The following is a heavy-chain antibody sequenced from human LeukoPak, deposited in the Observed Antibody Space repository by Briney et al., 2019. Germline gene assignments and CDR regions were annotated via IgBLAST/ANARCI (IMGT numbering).Heavy chain of an antibody. J-gene: IGHJ5*02. D-gene: IGHD2-2*01. Sequence: GASVKVSCKASGYTFTGHYMHWVRQAPGQGLEWMGWVNPNSGDTNYAQKFQGRVTMTRDTSISTAYMELSRLRSDDTAVYYCARDLSSSTTLDPWGQGTLVTVSS. CDR2: VNPNSGDT. V-gene: IGHV1-2*02. CDR1: GYTFTGHY. CDR3: ARDLSSSTTLDP.